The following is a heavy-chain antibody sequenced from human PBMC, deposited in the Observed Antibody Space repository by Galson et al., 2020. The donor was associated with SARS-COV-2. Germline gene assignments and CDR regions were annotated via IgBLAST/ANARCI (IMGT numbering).Heavy chain of an antibody. CDR1: GFTFSSYA. D-gene: IGHD3-22*01. CDR3: AKNGVLWGVVVISLVDY. J-gene: IGHJ4*02. Sequence: GGSLRLSCAASGFTFSSYAMSWVRQAPGKGLEWVSAISGSGGSTYYADSVKGRFTISRDNSKNTLYLQMNSLRAEDTAVYYCAKNGVLWGVVVISLVDYWGQGTLVTVSS. V-gene: IGHV3-23*01. CDR2: ISGSGGST.